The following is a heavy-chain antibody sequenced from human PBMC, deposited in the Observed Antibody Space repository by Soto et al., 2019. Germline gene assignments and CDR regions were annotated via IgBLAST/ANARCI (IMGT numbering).Heavy chain of an antibody. Sequence: QVQLVQSGAEVKKPGSSVKVSCKAAGGTFSSYAISWVRQAPGQGLEWMGGIIPIFGTANYAQKFQGRVTITADESTSTAYMELSSLRSEDTAVYYCAVVVVAARIWYYFDYWGQGTLVTVSS. D-gene: IGHD2-15*01. J-gene: IGHJ4*02. V-gene: IGHV1-69*01. CDR2: IIPIFGTA. CDR1: GGTFSSYA. CDR3: AVVVVAARIWYYFDY.